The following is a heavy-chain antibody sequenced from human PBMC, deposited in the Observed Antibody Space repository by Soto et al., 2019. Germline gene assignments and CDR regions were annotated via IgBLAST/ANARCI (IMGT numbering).Heavy chain of an antibody. V-gene: IGHV1-18*01. CDR3: ARGPRYCSTTTCFSGVTWFDP. Sequence: ASVKVSCKASGYTFTSYAMHWVRHAPGQGLEWMGWISSYNGNTNYAQKVQGRVALTTDTSASTTYMELRSLRSDDTAVYYCARGPRYCSTTTCFSGVTWFDPWGQGTLVTVS. CDR1: GYTFTSYA. J-gene: IGHJ5*02. D-gene: IGHD2-2*01. CDR2: ISSYNGNT.